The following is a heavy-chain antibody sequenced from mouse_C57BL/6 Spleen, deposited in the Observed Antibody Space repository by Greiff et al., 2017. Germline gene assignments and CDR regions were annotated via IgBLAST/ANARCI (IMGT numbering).Heavy chain of an antibody. J-gene: IGHJ2*01. CDR2: IDPSDSET. CDR3: ARSRYYGSEYYFDY. CDR1: GYTFTSYW. V-gene: IGHV1-52*01. Sequence: QVQLKQPGAELVRPGSSVKLSCKASGYTFTSYWMHWVKQRPIQGLEWIGNIDPSDSETHYNQKFKDKATLTVDKSSSTAYMQLSSLTSEDSAVYYCARSRYYGSEYYFDYWGQGTTLTVSS. D-gene: IGHD1-1*01.